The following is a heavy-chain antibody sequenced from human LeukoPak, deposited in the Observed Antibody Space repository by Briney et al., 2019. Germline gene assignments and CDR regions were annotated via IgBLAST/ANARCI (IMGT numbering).Heavy chain of an antibody. CDR2: IYHSGST. J-gene: IGHJ4*02. CDR1: GGSISSYY. V-gene: IGHV4-59*12. D-gene: IGHD4-17*01. Sequence: PSETLSLTCTVSGGSISSYYWSWIRQPPGKGLEWIGEIYHSGSTNYNPSLKSRVSISLDKSKNQISLRLSSVTVADTAMYYCARDNPGGSFGDYDYWGQGTLVTVSS. CDR3: ARDNPGGSFGDYDY.